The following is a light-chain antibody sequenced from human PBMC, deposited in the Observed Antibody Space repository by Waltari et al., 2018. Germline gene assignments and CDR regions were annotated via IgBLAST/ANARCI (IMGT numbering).Light chain of an antibody. CDR2: DAS. CDR1: RNIVKR. CDR3: QQYAYWPPSS. V-gene: IGKV3-15*01. J-gene: IGKJ2*03. Sequence: EILMTQSPATLSVSPGERGTLSCRASRNIVKRLAWYQQRPGQSPRLLIYDASTRATGIPARFSGSGSGTEFTLTISSVQSEDFGVYYCQQYAYWPPSSFGQGTKLEIK.